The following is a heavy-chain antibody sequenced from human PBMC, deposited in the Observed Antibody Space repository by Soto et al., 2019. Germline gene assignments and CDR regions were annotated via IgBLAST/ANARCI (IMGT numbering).Heavy chain of an antibody. CDR3: ARERDYGDPTPDY. CDR1: GGSISSGGYY. Sequence: SETLSLTCTVSGGSISSGGYYWSWIRQHPGKGLEWIGYIYYSGSTYYNPSLKSRVTISVDTSKNQFSLKLSSVTAADTAVYYCARERDYGDPTPDYWGQGTLVNVSS. V-gene: IGHV4-31*03. J-gene: IGHJ4*02. CDR2: IYYSGST. D-gene: IGHD4-17*01.